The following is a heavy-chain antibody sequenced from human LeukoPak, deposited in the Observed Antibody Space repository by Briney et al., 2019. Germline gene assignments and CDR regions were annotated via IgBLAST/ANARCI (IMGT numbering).Heavy chain of an antibody. J-gene: IGHJ6*03. V-gene: IGHV3-11*01. CDR1: GFTFSDYY. D-gene: IGHD5-18*01. Sequence: GGSLRLSCAASGFTFSDYYMSWIRQAPGKGLEWVSYISSSGSTIYYADSVKGRFTISRDNAKNSLYLQMNSLRAEDTAVYYCARLPWIQLWVTNYMDVWGKGTTVTVSS. CDR2: ISSSGSTI. CDR3: ARLPWIQLWVTNYMDV.